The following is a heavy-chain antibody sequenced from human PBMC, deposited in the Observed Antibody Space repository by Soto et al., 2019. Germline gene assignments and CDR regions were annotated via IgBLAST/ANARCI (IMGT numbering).Heavy chain of an antibody. CDR2: IDPRDSYV. CDR3: ARIFFSTTTCASGIYT. V-gene: IGHV5-10-1*01. J-gene: IGHJ5*02. CDR1: GYTFTLVW. D-gene: IGHD2-2*01. Sequence: GESLKISCTGFGYTFTLVWISWVRQMPGKGLEWMGRIDPRDSYVTYRPSFEGHVTISADKSISTAYLQWGSLKASDTAMYYCARIFFSTTTCASGIYTWGLGTLVNVSA.